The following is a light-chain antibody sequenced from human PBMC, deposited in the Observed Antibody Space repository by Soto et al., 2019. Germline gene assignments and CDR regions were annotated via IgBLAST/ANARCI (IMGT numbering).Light chain of an antibody. V-gene: IGLV2-23*01. J-gene: IGLJ2*01. Sequence: QSVLTQPASVSGSPGQSITISCTGTSSDVGSYNLVSWYQQHPGKAPKLMIYEGSKRPSGVSNRFSGSKSGNTASLTISGHQDADEADYYCCSYAGSSSVVFGAGTKLTVL. CDR1: SSDVGSYNL. CDR3: CSYAGSSSVV. CDR2: EGS.